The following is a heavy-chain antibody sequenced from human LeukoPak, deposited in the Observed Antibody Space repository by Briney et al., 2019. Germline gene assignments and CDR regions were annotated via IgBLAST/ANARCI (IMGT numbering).Heavy chain of an antibody. D-gene: IGHD3-10*01. CDR2: INHSGST. Sequence: SETLSLTCAVYGGSFSGYYWSWIRQPPGKGLEWIGEINHSGSTNYNPSLKSRVTISVDTSKNQFSLELSSVTAADTAVYYCARDRITMVRGVISRTIDYWGQGTLVTVSS. V-gene: IGHV4-34*01. CDR1: GGSFSGYY. J-gene: IGHJ4*02. CDR3: ARDRITMVRGVISRTIDY.